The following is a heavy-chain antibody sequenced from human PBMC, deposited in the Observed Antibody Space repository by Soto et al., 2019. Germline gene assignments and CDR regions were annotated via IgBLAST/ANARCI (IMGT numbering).Heavy chain of an antibody. CDR2: MSTDGSNK. J-gene: IGHJ4*02. CDR3: AKDPYSSGWYGFDF. D-gene: IGHD6-19*01. V-gene: IGHV3-30*18. Sequence: QVQLVESGGGVVQPGRSLRLSCAASGFTFSSYGMHWVRQAPGKGLEWVAGMSTDGSNKYYADSVKGRFTIARDNSKNTLYLQMNSLRAEDTAVYYGAKDPYSSGWYGFDFCGQGSLVIVS. CDR1: GFTFSSYG.